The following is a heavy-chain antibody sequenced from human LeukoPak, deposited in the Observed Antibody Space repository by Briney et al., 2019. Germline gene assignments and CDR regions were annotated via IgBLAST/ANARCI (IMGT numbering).Heavy chain of an antibody. J-gene: IGHJ4*02. CDR1: GFTFSSHW. Sequence: PGGSLRLYCVTSGFTFSSHWMFWVRQAPGKGLEWVANVNQDGGAKFYVDSVKGRFTISRDNAKNSLYLQMTSLRVEDTAVYFCASKGGYDHHWGQGTLVTVSS. V-gene: IGHV3-7*01. CDR2: VNQDGGAK. CDR3: ASKGGYDHH. D-gene: IGHD5-12*01.